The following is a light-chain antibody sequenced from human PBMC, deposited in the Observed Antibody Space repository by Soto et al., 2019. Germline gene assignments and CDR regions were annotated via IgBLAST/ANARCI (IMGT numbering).Light chain of an antibody. J-gene: IGLJ3*02. CDR1: SSNVGGYSY. V-gene: IGLV2-11*01. Sequence: QSALTQPRSVSGSPGQSVTISCTGTSSNVGGYSYVSWYQQHPGIAPQLIIYDVTKRPSGVPDRFSGSKSGNTASLTISGLQAEDEADYYCFSYAGSYSWVFGGGTKLTVL. CDR3: FSYAGSYSWV. CDR2: DVT.